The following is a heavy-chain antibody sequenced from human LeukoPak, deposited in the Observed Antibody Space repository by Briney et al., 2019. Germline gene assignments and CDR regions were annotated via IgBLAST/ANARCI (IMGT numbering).Heavy chain of an antibody. Sequence: ASVKVSCKVSGYTLSELPIHWVRQAPGKGLEWMGGFDPEESETLYAQNFQGRINMTEDTSTDTAYMALSSLRSEDTAIYYCATAHQFSYYGLDVWXXXTTVTVSS. CDR2: FDPEESET. D-gene: IGHD5-24*01. CDR1: GYTLSELP. J-gene: IGHJ6*02. CDR3: ATAHQFSYYGLDV. V-gene: IGHV1-24*01.